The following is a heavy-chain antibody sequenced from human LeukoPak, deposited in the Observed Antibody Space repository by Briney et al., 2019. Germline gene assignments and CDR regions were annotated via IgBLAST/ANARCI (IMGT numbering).Heavy chain of an antibody. CDR2: INHSGST. CDR3: ARGPVPDCSGGSCYSLGFGY. CDR1: GGSFSGYY. V-gene: IGHV4-34*01. D-gene: IGHD2-15*01. J-gene: IGHJ4*02. Sequence: SETLSLTCAVYGGSFSGYYCSWIRQPPGKGLEWIGEINHSGSTNYNPSLKSRVTISVDTSKNQFSPKLSSVTAADTAVYYCARGPVPDCSGGSCYSLGFGYWGQGTLVTVSS.